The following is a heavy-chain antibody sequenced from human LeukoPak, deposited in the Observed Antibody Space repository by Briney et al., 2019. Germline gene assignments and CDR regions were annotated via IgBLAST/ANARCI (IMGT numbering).Heavy chain of an antibody. V-gene: IGHV3-23*01. Sequence: GGSLRLSCAASGFTFSSYAMSWVRQAPGKGLEWGSAISGSGGSTYYADSVKVRFTISRDNAKNSLYLQMNSLRAEDTAVYYCANALFLGYFDLWGRGTLVTVSS. CDR2: ISGSGGST. J-gene: IGHJ2*01. D-gene: IGHD3-3*01. CDR3: ANALFLGYFDL. CDR1: GFTFSSYA.